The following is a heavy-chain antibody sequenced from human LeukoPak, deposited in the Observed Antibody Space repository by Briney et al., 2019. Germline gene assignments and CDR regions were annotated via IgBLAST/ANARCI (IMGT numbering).Heavy chain of an antibody. CDR2: IWNDGSNK. D-gene: IGHD4-17*01. V-gene: IGHV3-33*01. J-gene: IGHJ4*02. Sequence: PGRSLRLSCAASGFTFSSYGMHWVRQAPGKGLEWVAVIWNDGSNKYYADSVKGRFTISRDNSKNTLYLQVNSLRAEDTAVYYCARERPRDYGDGVSNYFDYWGQGTLVTVSS. CDR3: ARERPRDYGDGVSNYFDY. CDR1: GFTFSSYG.